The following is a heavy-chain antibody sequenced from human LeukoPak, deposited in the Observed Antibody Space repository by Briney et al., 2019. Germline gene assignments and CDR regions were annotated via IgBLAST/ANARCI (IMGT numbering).Heavy chain of an antibody. D-gene: IGHD5-18*01. CDR3: VNAGYSTAY. CDR2: ISTNGGST. Sequence: GGSLRLSCSASVFTFSRHDMQWVRQAPGKGLECVSAISTNGGSTYYADSVKGRFTISRDNSKNTLYLQMNSLRAEDTAVYYCVNAGYSTAYWGQGTLVTVSS. J-gene: IGHJ4*02. CDR1: VFTFSRHD. V-gene: IGHV3-64D*09.